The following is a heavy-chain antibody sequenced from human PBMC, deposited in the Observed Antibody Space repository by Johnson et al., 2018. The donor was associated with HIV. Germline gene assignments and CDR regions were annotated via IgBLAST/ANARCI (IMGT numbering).Heavy chain of an antibody. CDR3: AREALGAFDI. Sequence: VQLVESGGGLVQPGGSLRLSCAASGFSVSSNYMSWVRQSPGKGLEWVSVTSSGGSTYYADSVKGRFTISRDNSKNSLYLQMNSLRAEDTAVYYCAREALGAFDIWGQGTMVTVSS. J-gene: IGHJ3*02. V-gene: IGHV3-66*01. CDR1: GFSVSSNY. CDR2: TSSGGST.